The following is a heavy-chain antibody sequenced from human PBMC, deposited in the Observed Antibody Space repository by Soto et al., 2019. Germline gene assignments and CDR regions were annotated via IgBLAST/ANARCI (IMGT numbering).Heavy chain of an antibody. V-gene: IGHV3-23*01. CDR3: AKASGENYPGSRVVDY. D-gene: IGHD3-10*01. CDR2: VTSTGRDT. CDR1: GFSFSTYA. J-gene: IGHJ4*02. Sequence: EVQLLESGGGLVQPGGSLRLSCAASGFSFSTYAMSWVRQAPGKGLEWVSVVTSTGRDTLHADSVKGRFTISRDNSKNILYLQMNSLRAEDAAIYYCAKASGENYPGSRVVDYWGQGTRVTVSS.